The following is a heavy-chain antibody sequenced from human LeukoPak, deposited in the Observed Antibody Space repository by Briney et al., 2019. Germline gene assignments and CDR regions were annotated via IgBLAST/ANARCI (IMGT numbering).Heavy chain of an antibody. CDR1: GYSFTDYW. CDR2: IYPSDSGT. J-gene: IGHJ4*02. Sequence: GESLQISCETSGYSFTDYWIGWVRQMPGKGLEWMGFIYPSDSGTRYSPSFQGQVTISADTSISTVYLYWSSLRASDTAIYYCVRAEDYLWGKNRYSYHFDLWGQGTLVTVSS. CDR3: VRAEDYLWGKNRYSYHFDL. D-gene: IGHD3-16*02. V-gene: IGHV5-51*01.